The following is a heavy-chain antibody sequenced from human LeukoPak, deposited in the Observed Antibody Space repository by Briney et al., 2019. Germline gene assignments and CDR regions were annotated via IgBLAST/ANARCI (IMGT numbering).Heavy chain of an antibody. CDR3: ARGGYYYDSSGPSPPHDY. Sequence: ASVKVSCKASGYTFTSYDINWVRQAPGQGLEWMGIINPSGGSTSYAQKFQGRVTMTRDMSTSTVYMELSSLRSEDTAVYYCARGGYYYDSSGPSPPHDYWGQGTLVTVSS. CDR1: GYTFTSYD. J-gene: IGHJ4*02. CDR2: INPSGGST. V-gene: IGHV1-46*01. D-gene: IGHD3-22*01.